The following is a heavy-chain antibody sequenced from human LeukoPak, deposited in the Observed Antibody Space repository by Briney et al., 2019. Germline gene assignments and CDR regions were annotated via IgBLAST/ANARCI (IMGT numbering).Heavy chain of an antibody. D-gene: IGHD4-11*01. J-gene: IGHJ4*02. V-gene: IGHV4-4*09. CDR1: GGSISGGY. CDR3: AKSYFDYSTYYSYYFNL. Sequence: SETLSLTCTVSGGSISGGYWSWIRQPPERGLEWIGYVYASGSTNYNPSLKSRVNISVDTSKSQFALKLSSVTAADTAVYYCAKSYFDYSTYYSYYFNLWGQGALVTVSS. CDR2: VYASGST.